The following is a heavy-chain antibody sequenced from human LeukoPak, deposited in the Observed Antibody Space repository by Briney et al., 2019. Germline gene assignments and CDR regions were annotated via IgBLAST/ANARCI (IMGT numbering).Heavy chain of an antibody. CDR1: GGSFSDYF. Sequence: KPSETLSLTCAVYGGSFSDYFWGWIRQPPGKGLEWIGEINHSGRTYYNPSLKSRVTISVDTSKNQFSLNLSSVTAADTAVYYCARDVVVVPAAIHYGMDVWGQGTTVNVSS. J-gene: IGHJ6*02. CDR3: ARDVVVVPAAIHYGMDV. D-gene: IGHD2-2*01. V-gene: IGHV4-34*01. CDR2: INHSGRT.